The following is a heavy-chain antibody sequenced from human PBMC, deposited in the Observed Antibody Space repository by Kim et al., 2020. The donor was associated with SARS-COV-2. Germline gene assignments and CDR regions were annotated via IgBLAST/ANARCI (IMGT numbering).Heavy chain of an antibody. Sequence: GGSLRLSCEGSGFTFRSHALHWVRQAPGKGLEWLTVISYDGTNKYYADSVKGRFTISRDDSRKTLFLEVDSLRAEDTAMYYCAKGGGCSHDFPLDYWG. V-gene: IGHV3-30*12. CDR1: GFTFRSHA. CDR3: AKGGGCSHDFPLDY. J-gene: IGHJ4*01. D-gene: IGHD5-18*01. CDR2: ISYDGTNK.